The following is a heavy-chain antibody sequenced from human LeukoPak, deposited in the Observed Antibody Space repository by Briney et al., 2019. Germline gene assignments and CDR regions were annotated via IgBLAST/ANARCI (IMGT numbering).Heavy chain of an antibody. V-gene: IGHV3-30*18. CDR2: ISYDGSNK. CDR3: AKDGYSSSWYY. D-gene: IGHD6-13*01. CDR1: GFTFSSYG. J-gene: IGHJ4*02. Sequence: GGSLRLSCAASGFTFSSYGMHWFRQAPGKGLEWVAVISYDGSNKYYADSVKGRFTISRDNSKNTLYLQMNSLRAEDTAVYYCAKDGYSSSWYYWGQGTLVTVSS.